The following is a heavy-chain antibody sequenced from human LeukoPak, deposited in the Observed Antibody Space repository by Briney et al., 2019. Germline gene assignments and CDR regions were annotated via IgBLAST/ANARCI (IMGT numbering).Heavy chain of an antibody. J-gene: IGHJ3*02. CDR1: GGSISSGGYS. D-gene: IGHD3-10*01. CDR2: IYHSGSI. V-gene: IGHV4-30-2*01. CDR3: ARAAYYGSGHYAFDI. Sequence: PSETLSLTCAVSGGSISSGGYSWSWIRQPPGKGLEWIGYIYHSGSIDYNPSLKSRVTISVDRSKNQFSLRLSSVTAADTAVYYCARAAYYGSGHYAFDIWGRGTMVTVSS.